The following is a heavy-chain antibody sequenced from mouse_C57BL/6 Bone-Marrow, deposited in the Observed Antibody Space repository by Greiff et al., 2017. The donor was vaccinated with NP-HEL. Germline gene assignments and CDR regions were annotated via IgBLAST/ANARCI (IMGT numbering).Heavy chain of an antibody. V-gene: IGHV6-3*01. J-gene: IGHJ3*01. D-gene: IGHD1-1*01. CDR2: IRLKSDNYAT. Sequence: EVKVEESGGGLVQPGGSMKLSCVASGFTFSNYWMNWVRQSPEKGLEWVAQIRLKSDNYATHYAESVKGRFTISRDDSKSSVYLQMNNLRAEDTGIYYCTGLNLPITTVGGFAYWGQGTLVTVSA. CDR1: GFTFSNYW. CDR3: TGLNLPITTVGGFAY.